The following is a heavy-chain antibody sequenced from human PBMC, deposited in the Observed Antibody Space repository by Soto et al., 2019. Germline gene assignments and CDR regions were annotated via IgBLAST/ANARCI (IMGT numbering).Heavy chain of an antibody. D-gene: IGHD6-19*01. Sequence: ASVKVSCKASGGTFSSYTISWVRQAPGQGLEWMGRIIPILGIANYAQKFQGRVTITADKSTSTAYMELSSLRSEDTAVYYCARDIPEAGTASLCYYFEYWGQGTLVTGSS. J-gene: IGHJ4*02. V-gene: IGHV1-69*04. CDR1: GGTFSSYT. CDR2: IIPILGIA. CDR3: ARDIPEAGTASLCYYFEY.